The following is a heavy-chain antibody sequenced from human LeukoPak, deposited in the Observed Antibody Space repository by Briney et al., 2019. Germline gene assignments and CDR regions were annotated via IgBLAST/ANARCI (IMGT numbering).Heavy chain of an antibody. D-gene: IGHD2-2*01. V-gene: IGHV1-2*02. J-gene: IGHJ5*02. CDR1: GYTFTGYY. CDR2: INHNSGGT. CDR3: ARDWEDQLLFWFDP. Sequence: ASVKVSCKASGYTFTGYYMHWVRPAPGQRLEWMGWINHNSGGTNYAQKFQGRVTMTRDTSISTAYMELSRLRSDDTAVYYCARDWEDQLLFWFDPWGQGTLVTVSS.